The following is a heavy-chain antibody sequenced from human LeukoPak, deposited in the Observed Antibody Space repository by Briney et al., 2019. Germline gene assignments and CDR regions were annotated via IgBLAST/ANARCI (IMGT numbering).Heavy chain of an antibody. CDR1: GYSFTTYW. J-gene: IGHJ4*02. Sequence: GESLKISCKGAGYSFTTYWIGWVRQLPGKGLEWMGIIYPGDSDTRYSPSFQGQVTISADKSITTAYLQWSSLKASDTAMYYCARRPTTLPFDYWGQGTLVTLSS. D-gene: IGHD5-12*01. CDR3: ARRPTTLPFDY. CDR2: IYPGDSDT. V-gene: IGHV5-51*01.